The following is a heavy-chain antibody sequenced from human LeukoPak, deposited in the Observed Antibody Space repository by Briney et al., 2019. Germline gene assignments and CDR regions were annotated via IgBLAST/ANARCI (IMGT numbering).Heavy chain of an antibody. CDR2: IYYSGST. Sequence: SETLSLTCTVSGGSISSYYWSWIRQPPGKGLEWIGYIYYSGSTNYNPSLKSRVTISVDTSKNQFSLKLSSVTAADTAVYYCAREGYYYASGTGFSDYWGQGTLVTVSS. J-gene: IGHJ4*02. CDR3: AREGYYYASGTGFSDY. CDR1: GGSISSYY. V-gene: IGHV4-59*01. D-gene: IGHD3-10*01.